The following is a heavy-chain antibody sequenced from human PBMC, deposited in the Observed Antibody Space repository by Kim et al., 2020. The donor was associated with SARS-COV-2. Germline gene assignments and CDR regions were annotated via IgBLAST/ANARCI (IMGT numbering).Heavy chain of an antibody. V-gene: IGHV1-3*01. CDR3: ARDLYYYDSSGYYLYYYYGMDV. J-gene: IGHJ6*02. Sequence: ASVKVSCKASGYTFTSYAMHWVRQAPGQRLEWMGWINAGNGNTKYSQKFQGRVTITRDTSASTAYMELSSLRSEDTAVYYCARDLYYYDSSGYYLYYYYGMDVWAQGTTVTVSS. CDR2: INAGNGNT. CDR1: GYTFTSYA. D-gene: IGHD3-22*01.